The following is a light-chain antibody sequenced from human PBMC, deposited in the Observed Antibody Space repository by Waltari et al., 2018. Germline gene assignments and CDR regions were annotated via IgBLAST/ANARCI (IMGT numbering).Light chain of an antibody. CDR2: EVT. Sequence: QSGLTQPASVSGSPGQSITISCTGTSSDVGNYNLVSWYQQYPGKAPKLMVYEVTRRSSGVSARFSGSKSGNTVSLTIYGLQSEDEADYYCCSYAGLGIYVFGTGTKVTVL. CDR3: CSYAGLGIYV. CDR1: SSDVGNYNL. J-gene: IGLJ1*01. V-gene: IGLV2-23*02.